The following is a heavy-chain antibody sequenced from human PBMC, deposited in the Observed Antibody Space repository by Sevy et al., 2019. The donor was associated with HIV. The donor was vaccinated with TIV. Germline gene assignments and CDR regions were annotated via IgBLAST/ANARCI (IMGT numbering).Heavy chain of an antibody. CDR2: IIPIFGTA. D-gene: IGHD2-15*01. V-gene: IGHV1-69*13. CDR1: GGTFSSYA. CDR3: ARQYCSGGSCYYFDY. J-gene: IGHJ4*02. Sequence: ASVKVSYKASGGTFSSYAISWVRQAPGQGLEWMGGIIPIFGTANYAQKFQGRVTITADESTSTAYMELSSLRSEDTAVYYCARQYCSGGSCYYFDYWGQGTLVTVSS.